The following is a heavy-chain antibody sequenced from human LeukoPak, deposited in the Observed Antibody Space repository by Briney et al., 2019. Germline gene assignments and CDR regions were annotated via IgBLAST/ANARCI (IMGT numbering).Heavy chain of an antibody. J-gene: IGHJ4*02. CDR2: IYPGDSDT. Sequence: GEPLKISCEASGYSFTNYWIAWVRQTPGKGLEWMGIIYPGDSDTTYSPSFQGQVTISADKSISTAYLQWSSLKASDTAMYYCARPRGRGNYYYFEYWGQGSLVTVSS. CDR3: ARPRGRGNYYYFEY. CDR1: GYSFTNYW. V-gene: IGHV5-51*01. D-gene: IGHD1-1*01.